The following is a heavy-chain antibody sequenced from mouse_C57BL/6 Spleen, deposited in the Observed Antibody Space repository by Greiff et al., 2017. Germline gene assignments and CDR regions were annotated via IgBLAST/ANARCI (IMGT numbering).Heavy chain of an antibody. CDR2: IDPSDSYT. CDR1: GYTFTSYW. V-gene: IGHV1-50*01. Sequence: VQLQQPGAELVKPRASVKLSCKASGYTFTSYWMQWVKQRPGQGLEWIGEIDPSDSYTNYNQKFKGKATLTVDTSSSTAYMQLSSLTSEDSAVYYCARGPGAYFDYWGQGTTLTVSS. CDR3: ARGPGAYFDY. D-gene: IGHD4-1*01. J-gene: IGHJ2*01.